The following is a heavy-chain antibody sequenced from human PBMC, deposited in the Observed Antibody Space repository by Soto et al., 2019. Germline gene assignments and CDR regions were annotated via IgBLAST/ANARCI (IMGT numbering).Heavy chain of an antibody. CDR1: GSALSSYA. D-gene: IGHD2-15*01. CDR3: VKDEGFCTGGNCYSVARGGFDL. Sequence: GGSLRLSCSASGSALSSYAMHWVRQAPGKGLEYVSSISSNGISTYYADSVKGRFTISRDNSQNTLYIQMNSLRPDDTALYYCVKDEGFCTGGNCYSVARGGFDLWGQGTMVTVSS. J-gene: IGHJ3*01. CDR2: ISSNGIST. V-gene: IGHV3-64D*06.